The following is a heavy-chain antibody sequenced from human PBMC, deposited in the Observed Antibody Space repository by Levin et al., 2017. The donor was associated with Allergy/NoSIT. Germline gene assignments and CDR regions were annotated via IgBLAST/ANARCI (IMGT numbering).Heavy chain of an antibody. CDR1: GFTFNSFA. Sequence: GGSLRLSCAASGFTFNSFALSWVRQAPGEGLEWVSTISAYGESTYYADSVKGRFTISRDNSRNTLYLLMISLRAEETAVYYCAKDGTLLATSEDYLDSWGQGTQLTVSS. D-gene: IGHD5-12*01. J-gene: IGHJ4*02. V-gene: IGHV3-23*01. CDR3: AKDGTLLATSEDYLDS. CDR2: ISAYGEST.